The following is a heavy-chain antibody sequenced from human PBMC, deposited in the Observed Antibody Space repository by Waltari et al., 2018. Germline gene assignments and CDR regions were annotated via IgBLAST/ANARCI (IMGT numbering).Heavy chain of an antibody. V-gene: IGHV3-7*01. Sequence: EVQLVVSGGGLVQTGGSLRVSRAASTFSFTSYWLAWFRQAPGKGLEGVDTRRPEGRENFLVESVKGRFSISCDNAKNSFYLQMNGLRVEDTAIFYCATMGAGRAPDYWGQGTLVTVSS. CDR1: TFSFTSYW. CDR2: RRPEGREN. J-gene: IGHJ4*02. D-gene: IGHD3-16*01. CDR3: ATMGAGRAPDY.